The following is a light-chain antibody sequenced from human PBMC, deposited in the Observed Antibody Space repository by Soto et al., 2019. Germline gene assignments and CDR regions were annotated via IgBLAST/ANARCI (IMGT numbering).Light chain of an antibody. J-gene: IGKJ1*01. CDR3: QQSFSTPWT. CDR2: AAS. Sequence: IQMTQSPSSLSASVVDRVAISCLASQDIRNTLAWYQQKPGEAPKLLIFAASNLQSGVPSRFSGSGSGTEFTLTISSLQPEDFATYYCQQSFSTPWTFGQGTKVDIK. V-gene: IGKV1-39*01. CDR1: QDIRNT.